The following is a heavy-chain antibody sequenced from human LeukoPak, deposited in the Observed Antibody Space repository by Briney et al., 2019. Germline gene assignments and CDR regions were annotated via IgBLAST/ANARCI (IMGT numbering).Heavy chain of an antibody. CDR3: ARHRPYSSGWRHFDY. V-gene: IGHV5-51*01. J-gene: IGHJ4*02. D-gene: IGHD6-19*01. CDR1: GYSFTNYW. Sequence: VESLKISCKGSGYSFTNYWIGWLRQMPGKGLEWMGIIYPGDSDTRYSPSFQGQVTISADKSISTAYLQWSSLKASDTAMYYCARHRPYSSGWRHFDYWGQGTLVTVSS. CDR2: IYPGDSDT.